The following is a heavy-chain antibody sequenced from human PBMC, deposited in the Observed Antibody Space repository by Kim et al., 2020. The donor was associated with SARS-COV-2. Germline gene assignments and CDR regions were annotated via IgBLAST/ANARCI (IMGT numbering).Heavy chain of an antibody. CDR2: IYYSGST. CDR1: GGSISSYY. CDR3: ARELSSSWSDDAFDI. V-gene: IGHV4-59*01. D-gene: IGHD6-13*01. J-gene: IGHJ3*02. Sequence: SETLSLTCTVSGGSISSYYWSWIRQPPGKGLEWIGYIYYSGSTNYNPSLKSRVTISVDTSKNQFSLKLSSVTAADTAVYYCARELSSSWSDDAFDIWGQGTMVTVSS.